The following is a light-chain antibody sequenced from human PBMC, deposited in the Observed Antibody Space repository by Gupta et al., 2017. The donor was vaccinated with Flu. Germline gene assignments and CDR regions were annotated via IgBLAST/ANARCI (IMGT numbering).Light chain of an antibody. V-gene: IGKV1-17*01. CDR2: VAS. J-gene: IGKJ1*01. Sequence: DIPIPQPPSSLSASVGDRVTITCRARQGISNDLGWYQQKPGKAPKLLIYVASSLQSGVPSRFGGSGSGTEFTLTISSLQPEDFATYYCLQHNSYPCTFGQGTKVDIK. CDR1: QGISND. CDR3: LQHNSYPCT.